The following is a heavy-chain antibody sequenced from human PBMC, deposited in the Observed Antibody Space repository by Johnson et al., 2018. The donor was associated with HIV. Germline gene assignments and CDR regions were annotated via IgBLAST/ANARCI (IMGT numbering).Heavy chain of an antibody. CDR2: ISGSGGSK. V-gene: IGHV3-23*04. J-gene: IGHJ3*02. CDR3: ARDDTWGDAFDI. D-gene: IGHD1-26*01. Sequence: VQLVESGGGLVQPGGSLRLSCAASGFTFSSYAMSWVRQAPGKGLEWVSAISGSGGSKYYADSVKGRFTISRDNSKNSLYLQMNSLRAEDTAVYYCARDDTWGDAFDIWGQGTRVTVSS. CDR1: GFTFSSYA.